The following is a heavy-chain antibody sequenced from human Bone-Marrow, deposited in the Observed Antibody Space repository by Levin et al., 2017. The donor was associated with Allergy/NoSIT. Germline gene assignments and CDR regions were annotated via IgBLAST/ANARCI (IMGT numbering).Heavy chain of an antibody. D-gene: IGHD3-9*01. CDR3: ARDSEILTGYELDY. Sequence: PGGSLRLSCAASGFTFSDYSMSWIRQAPGKGLECISFISSSDNSIYYADSVRGRFTISRDNDKNSLYLQMYSLRAEDTAVYYCARDSEILTGYELDYWGQGTLVTVSS. CDR2: ISSSDNSI. J-gene: IGHJ4*02. CDR1: GFTFSDYS. V-gene: IGHV3-11*01.